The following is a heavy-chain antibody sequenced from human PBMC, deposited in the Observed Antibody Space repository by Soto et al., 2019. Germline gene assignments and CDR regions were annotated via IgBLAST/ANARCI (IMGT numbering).Heavy chain of an antibody. V-gene: IGHV3-11*01. CDR3: ATYARVYNKGFDY. CDR2: ISSSGGSI. Sequence: PGGSLKLSCAASGFTFIDYHMTWIRQAPGKGLEWVSYISSSGGSIYYADSVEGRFTISRDNAKNSLYLQMNSLRAEDTAVYYCATYARVYNKGFDYWGQGTLVTVSS. J-gene: IGHJ4*02. CDR1: GFTFIDYH. D-gene: IGHD5-12*01.